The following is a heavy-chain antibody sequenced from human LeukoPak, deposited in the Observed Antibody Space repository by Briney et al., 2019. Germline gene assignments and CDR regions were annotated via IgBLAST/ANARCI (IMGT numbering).Heavy chain of an antibody. Sequence: ASVKVSCKASGYTFTSYGISWVRQAPGQGLEWMGWISAYNGNTNYAQKLQGRVTMTTDTSTSTAYMELSSLRSEDTAVYYCVRSYGTYYYYYYMDVWGKGTTVTVSS. CDR2: ISAYNGNT. V-gene: IGHV1-18*01. J-gene: IGHJ6*03. CDR1: GYTFTSYG. CDR3: VRSYGTYYYYYYMDV. D-gene: IGHD5-18*01.